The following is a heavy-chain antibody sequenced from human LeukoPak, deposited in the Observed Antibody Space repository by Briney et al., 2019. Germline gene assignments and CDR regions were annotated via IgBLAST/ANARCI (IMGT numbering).Heavy chain of an antibody. Sequence: PGGSLRLSCAASGFTFSDYYMTWIRQAPGKGLEWVSAISGSGVSTFYADSVKGRFTISRDNSKNTLYLQMNSLRAEDTAVYYCAKDGPLVGPYYFDYWGQGTLVTVSS. J-gene: IGHJ4*02. CDR3: AKDGPLVGPYYFDY. CDR1: GFTFSDYY. V-gene: IGHV3-23*01. D-gene: IGHD1-26*01. CDR2: ISGSGVST.